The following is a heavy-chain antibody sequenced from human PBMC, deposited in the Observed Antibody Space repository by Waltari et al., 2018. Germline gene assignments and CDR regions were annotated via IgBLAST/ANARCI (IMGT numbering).Heavy chain of an antibody. CDR2: IRHPGNT. Sequence: QVQLQQWGAGLLKPPETLSLTCSVSGASFSAYYWGWVRHVPGKGLEWIGQIRHPGNTNYNPSLQSRVAISIDTSRNQFSLRVFSVTAADTGLYFCTRGGNYDFWSHTPFVDPWGQGTQVTVSS. CDR1: GASFSAYY. CDR3: TRGGNYDFWSHTPFVDP. D-gene: IGHD3-3*01. J-gene: IGHJ5*02. V-gene: IGHV4-34*01.